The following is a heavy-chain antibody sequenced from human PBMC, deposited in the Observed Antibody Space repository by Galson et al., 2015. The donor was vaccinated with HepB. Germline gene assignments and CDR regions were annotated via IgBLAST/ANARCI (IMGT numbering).Heavy chain of an antibody. CDR2: ISAYNGDT. V-gene: IGHV1-18*01. D-gene: IGHD1-26*01. CDR1: GYTLTRNG. CDR3: ARVRSGSYRAAAVGFDI. J-gene: IGHJ3*02. Sequence: SVKVSCKASGYTLTRNGISWVRQAPGQGLEWMGWISAYNGDTNYAQKFRGRVTMTTDTATSTAYMELRTLRSDGTAVYYCARVRSGSYRAAAVGFDIWGQGTMVTVSS.